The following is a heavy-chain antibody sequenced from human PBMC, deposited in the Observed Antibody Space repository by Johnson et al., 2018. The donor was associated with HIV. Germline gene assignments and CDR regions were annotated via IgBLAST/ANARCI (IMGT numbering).Heavy chain of an antibody. CDR3: ARVSSGGAFDI. CDR2: IWYDGSNK. CDR1: GFTFSSYG. J-gene: IGHJ3*02. V-gene: IGHV3-33*01. D-gene: IGHD3-22*01. Sequence: QMLLVESGGGVVQPGRSLRLSCAASGFTFSSYGMHWVRQAPGKGLEWVAVIWYDGSNKYYADSVKGRFTISRENAKNSLYLQMNSLRAGDTAVYYCARVSSGGAFDIWGQGTMVTVSS.